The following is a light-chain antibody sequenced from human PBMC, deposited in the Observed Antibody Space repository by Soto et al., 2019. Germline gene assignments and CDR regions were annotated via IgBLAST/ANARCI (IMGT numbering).Light chain of an antibody. J-gene: IGKJ5*01. V-gene: IGKV1-13*02. CDR3: QQFNSYPVT. Sequence: AIQVTQSPSSLSASVGDRVTITCLASQDIGGALAWYQQKPGKPPKLLIYDVSTLENGVPSRFSGDSSGTQFTLTISGLQPEDFGTYYCQQFNSYPVTFGHGTRLDIK. CDR2: DVS. CDR1: QDIGGA.